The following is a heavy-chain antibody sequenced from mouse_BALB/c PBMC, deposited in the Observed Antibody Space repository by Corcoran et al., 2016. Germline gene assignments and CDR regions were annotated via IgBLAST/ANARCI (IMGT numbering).Heavy chain of an antibody. CDR3: ASRYDEAWFAY. D-gene: IGHD2-14*01. Sequence: EVQLQQSGPELVKPGASVKMSCKASGYTFTSYVMHWVKQKPGQGLEWIGYINHYNDGTKYNEKFKGKATLTSDKSSSTAYMELSSLTSEDSAVYYCASRYDEAWFAYWGQGTLVTVSA. V-gene: IGHV1S136*01. CDR2: INHYNDGT. J-gene: IGHJ3*01. CDR1: GYTFTSYV.